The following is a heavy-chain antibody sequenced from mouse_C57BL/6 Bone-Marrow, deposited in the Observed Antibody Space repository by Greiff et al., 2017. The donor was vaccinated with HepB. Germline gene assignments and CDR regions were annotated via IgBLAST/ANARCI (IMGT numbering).Heavy chain of an antibody. CDR2: IYPGDGDT. J-gene: IGHJ4*01. Sequence: QVQLQQSGAELVKPGASVKISCKASGYAFSSYWMNWVKQRPGKGLEWIGQIYPGDGDTNYNGKFKGKATLTADKSSSTAYMQLSSLTSEDSAVYFCASPYDSYYAMDYWGQGTSVTVSS. CDR3: ASPYDSYYAMDY. V-gene: IGHV1-80*01. CDR1: GYAFSSYW. D-gene: IGHD1-1*01.